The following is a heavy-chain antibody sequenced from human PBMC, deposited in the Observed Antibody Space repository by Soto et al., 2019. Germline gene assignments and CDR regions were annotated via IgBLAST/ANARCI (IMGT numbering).Heavy chain of an antibody. Sequence: SETLSLTCAVYGGSFSGYYWSWFRQPPGKGLEWIAEINHSGSTNYNPSLKSRVTISVDTSKNQFSLKLSSVTAAATAVHYCESAKPAPRWFDTWGQGTLVTVSS. V-gene: IGHV4-34*01. J-gene: IGHJ5*02. CDR2: INHSGST. CDR3: ESAKPAPRWFDT. CDR1: GGSFSGYY.